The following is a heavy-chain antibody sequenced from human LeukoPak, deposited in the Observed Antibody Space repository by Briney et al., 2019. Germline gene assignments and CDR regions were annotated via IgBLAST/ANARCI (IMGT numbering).Heavy chain of an antibody. CDR2: IYPGDSDT. CDR3: ARLRYSRTWYRFDYFDY. D-gene: IGHD6-13*01. Sequence: GESLKISCKGSGYSFTSYWIGWVRQMPGKGLEWMGSIYPGDSDTRYSPSFQGQVTISADKSISTAYLQWSSLKASDTAMYYCARLRYSRTWYRFDYFDYWGQGTLVTVSS. CDR1: GYSFTSYW. J-gene: IGHJ4*02. V-gene: IGHV5-51*01.